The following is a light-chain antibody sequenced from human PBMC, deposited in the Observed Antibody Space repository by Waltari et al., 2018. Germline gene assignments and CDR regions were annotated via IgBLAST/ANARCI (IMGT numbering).Light chain of an antibody. CDR1: SSDIGNYNY. CDR2: DVS. V-gene: IGLV2-14*03. CDR3: SSYATSGTRV. J-gene: IGLJ3*02. Sequence: QSALTQPASMSASPGQSITISCTGTSSDIGNYNYVSWYQQHPGKAPKLLIYDVSYRPSGFSDRFSGSKSGNTASLTISGLQADDEADYYCSSYATSGTRVFGGGTRLTVL.